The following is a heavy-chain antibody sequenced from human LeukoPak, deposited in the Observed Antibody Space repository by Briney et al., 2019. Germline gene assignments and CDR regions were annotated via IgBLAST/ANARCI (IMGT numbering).Heavy chain of an antibody. D-gene: IGHD1-26*01. J-gene: IGHJ4*02. Sequence: PGGSLRLSCAASGFTFDSYAMGWVRQAPGKGLEWVSLINGGGGGTYYADSVKGRFTISRDNSKNTLYLQMNSLRAEDTAVYYCARGWYSGSYYDYWGQGTLVTVSS. CDR2: INGGGGGT. CDR1: GFTFDSYA. CDR3: ARGWYSGSYYDY. V-gene: IGHV3-23*01.